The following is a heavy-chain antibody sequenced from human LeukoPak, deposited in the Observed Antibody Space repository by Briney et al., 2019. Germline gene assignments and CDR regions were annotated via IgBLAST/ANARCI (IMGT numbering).Heavy chain of an antibody. Sequence: SGTLSLTCAVSGGSISSSNWWSWVRQPPGKGLEWIGSIYSSGSTYYNASLQSRVTISIETSKNQISLRLNSVTAADTAMYYCAKSGGYGLIDYWGQGTLVTVSS. CDR3: AKSGGYGLIDY. J-gene: IGHJ4*02. V-gene: IGHV4-4*02. D-gene: IGHD1-26*01. CDR1: GGSISSSNW. CDR2: IYSSGST.